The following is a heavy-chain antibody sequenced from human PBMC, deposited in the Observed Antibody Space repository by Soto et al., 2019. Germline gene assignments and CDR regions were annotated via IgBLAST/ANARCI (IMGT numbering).Heavy chain of an antibody. CDR1: GFTFSSYA. D-gene: IGHD3-22*01. Sequence: GGSLRLSCAASGFTFSSYAMHWVRQAPGKGLEWVAVISYDGSNKYYADSVKGRFTISRDNSKNTLYLQMNSLRAEDTAVYYCAREGVYYYDSSGLSPWGQGTLVTVSS. V-gene: IGHV3-30-3*01. J-gene: IGHJ5*02. CDR2: ISYDGSNK. CDR3: AREGVYYYDSSGLSP.